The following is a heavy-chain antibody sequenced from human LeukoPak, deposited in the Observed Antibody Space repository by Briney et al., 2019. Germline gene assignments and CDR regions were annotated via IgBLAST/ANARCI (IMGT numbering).Heavy chain of an antibody. V-gene: IGHV3-11*06. CDR1: GFTFNDYY. D-gene: IGHD1-26*01. CDR3: ARAGGSYQDDAFDI. Sequence: PGGSLRLSCAASGFTFNDYYMSWLRQAPGKGLEWVSYISSSSSYKNYADSVKGRFTISRDNAKNSLYLQMNSLRAEDTAVYYCARAGGSYQDDAFDIWGQGTMVTVSS. CDR2: ISSSSSYK. J-gene: IGHJ3*02.